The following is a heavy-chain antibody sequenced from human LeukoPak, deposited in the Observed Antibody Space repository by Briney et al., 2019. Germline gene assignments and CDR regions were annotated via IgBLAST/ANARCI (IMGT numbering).Heavy chain of an antibody. D-gene: IGHD6-13*01. CDR1: GGTFSSYA. Sequence: GAAVKVSCKASGGTFSSYAISWVRQAPGQGLEWMGGIIPIFGTANYAQKFQGRVTITADKSRSTAYMELSSLRSEDTAVYYCARAGPKLRYSSSWYHEYFQHWGQGTLVTVSS. CDR2: IIPIFGTA. V-gene: IGHV1-69*06. J-gene: IGHJ1*01. CDR3: ARAGPKLRYSSSWYHEYFQH.